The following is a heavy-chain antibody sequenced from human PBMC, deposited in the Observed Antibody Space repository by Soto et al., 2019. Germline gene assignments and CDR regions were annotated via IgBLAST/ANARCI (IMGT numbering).Heavy chain of an antibody. CDR3: ARKPSLDYIMWGLDP. CDR1: GYPFSDNQ. D-gene: IGHD2-21*01. V-gene: IGHV1-2*02. J-gene: IGHJ5*02. Sequence: QVQLVQSGSEVKKPGASVKVSCKASGYPFSDNQIHWLRRAPGQGHEWMGRINPKSDDTNYAQKLQGRITMTRDTSIDTAYFELTGLTSYDKATYYCARKPSLDYIMWGLDPWGHGTLVNVSS. CDR2: INPKSDDT.